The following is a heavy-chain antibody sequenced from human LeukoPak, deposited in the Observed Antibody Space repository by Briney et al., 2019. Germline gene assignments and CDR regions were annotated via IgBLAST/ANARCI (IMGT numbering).Heavy chain of an antibody. CDR3: ARDGGRDIVVVPAAISPTVYPVEVYYYGMDV. V-gene: IGHV3-30-3*01. CDR1: GFTFSSYA. J-gene: IGHJ6*02. D-gene: IGHD2-2*02. Sequence: PGGSLRLSCAASGFTFSSYAMHWVRQAPGKGLEWVAVISYDGSNKYYADSVKGRFTISRDNSKNTLYLQMNSLRAEDTAVYYCARDGGRDIVVVPAAISPTVYPVEVYYYGMDVWGQGTTVIVSS. CDR2: ISYDGSNK.